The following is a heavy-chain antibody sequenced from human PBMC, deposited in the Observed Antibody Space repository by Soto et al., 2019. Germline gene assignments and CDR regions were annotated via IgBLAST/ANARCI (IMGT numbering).Heavy chain of an antibody. CDR1: GYSFTDHY. Sequence: GASVKVSCKASGYSFTDHYMHWVRQAPGQGLEWLGWINPNTGVTHFAQKFQGWVTMTRDTSINTAYMELTRLKSDDTAFYYCGRSPDDFRYGLDVWGQGTTVTVSS. CDR2: INPNTGVT. J-gene: IGHJ6*02. V-gene: IGHV1-2*04. CDR3: GRSPDDFRYGLDV. D-gene: IGHD2-21*02.